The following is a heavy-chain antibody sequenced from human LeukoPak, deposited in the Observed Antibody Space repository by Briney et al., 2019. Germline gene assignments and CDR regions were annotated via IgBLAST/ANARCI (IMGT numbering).Heavy chain of an antibody. CDR1: GYTFTSYD. J-gene: IGHJ6*03. CDR3: AREGVRGVIYYYYYMDV. V-gene: IGHV1-8*01. CDR2: MNPNSGNT. Sequence: PEASVKVSCRASGYTFTSYDINWVRQATGQGLEWMGWMNPNSGNTGYAQKFQGRVTMTRNTSISTAYMELSSLRSEDTAVYYCAREGVRGVIYYYYYMDVWGKGTTVTISS. D-gene: IGHD3-10*02.